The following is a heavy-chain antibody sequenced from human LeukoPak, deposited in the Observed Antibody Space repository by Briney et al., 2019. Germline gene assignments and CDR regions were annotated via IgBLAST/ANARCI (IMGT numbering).Heavy chain of an antibody. CDR2: ISGNGGST. CDR1: GFTFSSYV. J-gene: IGHJ4*02. CDR3: AKVSGWSWFDY. D-gene: IGHD6-19*01. Sequence: GGSLRLSCAASGFTFSSYVMSWVRQAPGKGLEWVSAISGNGGSTYYADSVKGRFTISRDNSKNTLYLQMNSLRAEDTAVYYCAKVSGWSWFDYWGQGTLVTVSS. V-gene: IGHV3-23*01.